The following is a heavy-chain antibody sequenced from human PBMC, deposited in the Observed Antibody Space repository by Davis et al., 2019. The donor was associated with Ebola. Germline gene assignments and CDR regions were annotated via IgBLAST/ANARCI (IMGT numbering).Heavy chain of an antibody. D-gene: IGHD3-3*01. Sequence: GESLKISCTPSGFSVRNYGMHWVRQAPGKGLEWVALIWPDERSKDYVDSVKGRFTISRDNSKNTLYLQMVSLRTDDTAIYYCAKDWRLTTSWYGRPIDYWGQGTLVTVSS. CDR2: IWPDERSK. V-gene: IGHV3-30*02. J-gene: IGHJ4*02. CDR3: AKDWRLTTSWYGRPIDY. CDR1: GFSVRNYG.